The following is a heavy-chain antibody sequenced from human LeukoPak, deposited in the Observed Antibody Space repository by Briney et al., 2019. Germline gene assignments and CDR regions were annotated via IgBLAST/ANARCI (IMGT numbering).Heavy chain of an antibody. J-gene: IGHJ3*02. CDR1: GFTFSSYG. V-gene: IGHV3-33*05. Sequence: GRSLRLSCAASGFTFSSYGMHWVRQAPGKGLEWVAVISYDGSNKYYADSVKGRFTISRDNSKKTLYLQMNSLRAEDTAVYYCAALITGTTRGAFDIWGQGTMVTVSS. D-gene: IGHD1-7*01. CDR2: ISYDGSNK. CDR3: AALITGTTRGAFDI.